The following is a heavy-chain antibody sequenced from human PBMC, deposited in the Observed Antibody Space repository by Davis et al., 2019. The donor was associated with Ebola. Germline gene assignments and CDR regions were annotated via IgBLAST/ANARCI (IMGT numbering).Heavy chain of an antibody. CDR1: GYSFTSYW. Sequence: GESLEISCKASGYSFTSYWIGWVRQMPGKGLEWMGIIYPGDSDTMYSPSFQGQITISVDKSTSVTYLQWSSLKASDTATYYCARAPYYYDVSGFYVDYWGQGTLVTVSS. CDR3: ARAPYYYDVSGFYVDY. V-gene: IGHV5-51*01. CDR2: IYPGDSDT. J-gene: IGHJ4*02. D-gene: IGHD3-22*01.